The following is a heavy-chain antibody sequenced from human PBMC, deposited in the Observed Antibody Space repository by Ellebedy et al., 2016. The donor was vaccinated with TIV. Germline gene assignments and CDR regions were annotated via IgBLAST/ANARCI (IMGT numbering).Heavy chain of an antibody. J-gene: IGHJ5*02. CDR1: GGSISTRSNS. D-gene: IGHD6-19*01. Sequence: MPGGSLRLSCSVSGGSISTRSNSWGWIRQPPGKGLEWIGRISYTGSTYYDPSLKSRVTISVDTFNNQFSLKLTSVTAADTAVYYCATSMTVTGGIEPWGQGTLVTVSS. V-gene: IGHV4-39*01. CDR2: ISYTGST. CDR3: ATSMTVTGGIEP.